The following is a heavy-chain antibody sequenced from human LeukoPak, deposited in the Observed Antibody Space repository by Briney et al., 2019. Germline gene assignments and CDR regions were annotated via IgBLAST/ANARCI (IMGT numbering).Heavy chain of an antibody. D-gene: IGHD5-18*01. V-gene: IGHV1-2*02. CDR2: INPNSGGT. J-gene: IGHJ4*02. Sequence: ASVKVSCKASGYTFTGYYMHWVRQAPGQGLEWMGWINPNSGGTNYAQKFQGRVTMTRDTSISTAYMELSRLRSDDTAVYYCARTRQPSPHFDYWGQGTLVTVFS. CDR3: ARTRQPSPHFDY. CDR1: GYTFTGYY.